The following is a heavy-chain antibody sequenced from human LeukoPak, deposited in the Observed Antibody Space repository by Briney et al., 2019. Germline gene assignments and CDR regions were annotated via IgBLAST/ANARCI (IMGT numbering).Heavy chain of an antibody. J-gene: IGHJ4*02. D-gene: IGHD3-3*01. CDR3: AKTPDFWSGYGY. CDR2: ISYDGSKK. V-gene: IGHV3-30*18. Sequence: GGSLRLSCAAAGFIFSSYSMHWVRQAPGKGLEWVAVISYDGSKKYYPESVRGRFTISRDNSKNTLFLQMNSLRAEDTAVYYCAKTPDFWSGYGYWGQGTLVTVSS. CDR1: GFIFSSYS.